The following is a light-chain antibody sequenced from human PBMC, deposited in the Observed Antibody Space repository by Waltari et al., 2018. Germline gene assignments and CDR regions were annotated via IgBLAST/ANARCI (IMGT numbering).Light chain of an antibody. CDR3: AVWDDSLNGPV. J-gene: IGLJ2*01. Sequence: QSVLTQPASASGTPGQRVTISCSGSNSNVGGNTVNWYQQCPGTAPKLLIYIDNLRPSGFPDRFSGSKSGTSASLAISGLQSEDEADYYCAVWDDSLNGPVFGGGTKLTVL. V-gene: IGLV1-44*01. CDR2: IDN. CDR1: NSNVGGNT.